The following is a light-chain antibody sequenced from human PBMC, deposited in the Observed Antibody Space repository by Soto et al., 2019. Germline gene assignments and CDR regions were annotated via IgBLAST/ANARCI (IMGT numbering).Light chain of an antibody. J-gene: IGLJ1*01. CDR3: SSYTTSNTRQIV. Sequence: QSELAQPASLSGSPGQSITISCTGTSSDVGGYNYVSWYQHHPGKAPKLMIFDVSNRPSGVSNRFSGSKSGNTASLTISGLQPEDEADYYCSSYTTSNTRQIVFGTGTKVTVL. CDR1: SSDVGGYNY. V-gene: IGLV2-14*03. CDR2: DVS.